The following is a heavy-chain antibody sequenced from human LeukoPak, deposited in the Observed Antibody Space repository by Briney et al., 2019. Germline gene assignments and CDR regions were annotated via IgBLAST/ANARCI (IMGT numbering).Heavy chain of an antibody. J-gene: IGHJ4*02. D-gene: IGHD3-3*01. V-gene: IGHV3-30-3*01. CDR2: ISYDGSNK. CDR1: GFTFSSYA. CDR3: ARESFTIFGVVIAPEYYFDY. Sequence: GGSLRLSCAASGFTFSSYAMHWVRQAPGKGLEWVAVISYDGSNKYYADSVKGRFTISRDNSKNTLYLQMNSLRAEDAAVYYCARESFTIFGVVIAPEYYFDYWGQGTLVTVSS.